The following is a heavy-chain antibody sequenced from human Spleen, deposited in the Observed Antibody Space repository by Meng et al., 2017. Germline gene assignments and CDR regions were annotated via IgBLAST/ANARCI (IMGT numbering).Heavy chain of an antibody. CDR2: IHYSGNT. CDR3: ARYDDVYYDNAHWYFDL. J-gene: IGHJ2*01. Sequence: SETLSLTCSVSGGSISSSSYYWGWVRQPPGKGLEWVGTIHYSGNTYYNPSLKSRVTISQDTSKNQFSLKLNSVTAADSAVYYCARYDDVYYDNAHWYFDLWGRGTLVTVSS. CDR1: GGSISSSSYY. D-gene: IGHD3-22*01. V-gene: IGHV4-39*07.